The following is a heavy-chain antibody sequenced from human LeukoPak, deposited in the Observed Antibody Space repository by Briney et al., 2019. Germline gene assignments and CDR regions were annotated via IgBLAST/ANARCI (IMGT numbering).Heavy chain of an antibody. CDR3: ARAGWIKGDIDY. CDR1: GDTFSSYT. Sequence: ASVKVSCKASGDTFSSYTISWVRQAPGQGLEWMGWISAYNGNTNYAQKLQGRVTMTTDTSTSTAYMELRSLRSDDTAVYYCARAGWIKGDIDYGAQGTLVTVSS. V-gene: IGHV1-18*01. J-gene: IGHJ4*02. CDR2: ISAYNGNT. D-gene: IGHD2-21*02.